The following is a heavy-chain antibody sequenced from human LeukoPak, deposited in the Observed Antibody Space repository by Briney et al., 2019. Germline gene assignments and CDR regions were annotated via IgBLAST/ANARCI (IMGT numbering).Heavy chain of an antibody. CDR1: GFTFSAYA. Sequence: GGSLRLSCTASGFTFSAYAMRWIRQAPGKGPGWVSAIRGGGTSEFYADSGKGRFRISRDNSKDTLFLQMNSLRAEDTAVYYSARDPNGDYVGAFDMWGPGTMVTVSS. J-gene: IGHJ3*02. CDR3: ARDPNGDYVGAFDM. D-gene: IGHD4-17*01. CDR2: IRGGGTSE. V-gene: IGHV3-23*01.